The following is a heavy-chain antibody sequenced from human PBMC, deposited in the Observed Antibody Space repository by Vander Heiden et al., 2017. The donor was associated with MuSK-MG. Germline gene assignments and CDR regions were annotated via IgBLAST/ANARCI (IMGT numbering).Heavy chain of an antibody. D-gene: IGHD1-26*01. CDR1: GYTFTSYG. Sequence: QVQLVQSGAEVKKPGASVKVSCKASGYTFTSYGISWVRQAPGQGLEWMGWISAYNGNTNYAQKIQGRVTMTTDTSTSTAYMERRSMRSDETAVYYCARWGIVGATMSCYYYYGMDVWGQGTTVTVSS. CDR3: ARWGIVGATMSCYYYYGMDV. J-gene: IGHJ6*02. V-gene: IGHV1-18*01. CDR2: ISAYNGNT.